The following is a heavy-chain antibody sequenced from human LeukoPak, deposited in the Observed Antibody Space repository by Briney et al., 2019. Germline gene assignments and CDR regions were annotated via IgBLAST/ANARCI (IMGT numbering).Heavy chain of an antibody. D-gene: IGHD4-11*01. J-gene: IGHJ5*02. CDR1: GYTFTGYY. CDR2: INPNSGGT. V-gene: IGHV1-2*02. Sequence: ASVKVSCKASGYTFTGYYMHWVRQAPGQGLEWMGWINPNSGGTNYAQKFQGRVTMTRDTSISTAYMELSRLRSDDAAVYYCARVGDYSNYGWFDPWGQGTLVTASS. CDR3: ARVGDYSNYGWFDP.